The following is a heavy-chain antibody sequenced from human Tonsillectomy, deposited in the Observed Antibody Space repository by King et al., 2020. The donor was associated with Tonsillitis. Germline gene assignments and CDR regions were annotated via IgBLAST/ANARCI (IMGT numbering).Heavy chain of an antibody. Sequence: VQLVESGGGVVQPGRSLRVSCAASGFTFSDYGMHWVRQAPGKGLEWVAVISYDGSNKYYADFVKGRFTISRDNSKNTLYLRMNSLRAEDTAMYHCAKDRFDFWSALGYWGRGTLVTVSS. D-gene: IGHD3-3*01. V-gene: IGHV3-30*18. J-gene: IGHJ4*02. CDR1: GFTFSDYG. CDR3: AKDRFDFWSALGY. CDR2: ISYDGSNK.